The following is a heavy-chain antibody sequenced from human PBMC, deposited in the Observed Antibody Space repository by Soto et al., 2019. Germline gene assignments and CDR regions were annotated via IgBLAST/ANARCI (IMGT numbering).Heavy chain of an antibody. Sequence: QVQLQESGPGLVKPSETLSLTCTVSGGSITSHYWSWIRQPPGKGLVWIGYIYYSGSTDYNPSLKSRVTISVDTSKNQLSLRLSSVTAADTAVYYCASPRGTTPAVWYFDLWGRDTLVTVSS. CDR2: IYYSGST. CDR1: GGSITSHY. V-gene: IGHV4-59*08. J-gene: IGHJ2*01. CDR3: ASPRGTTPAVWYFDL. D-gene: IGHD1-26*01.